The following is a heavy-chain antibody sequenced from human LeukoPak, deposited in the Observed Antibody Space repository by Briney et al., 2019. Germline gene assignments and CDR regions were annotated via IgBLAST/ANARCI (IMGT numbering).Heavy chain of an antibody. CDR1: GYTFTSYD. V-gene: IGHV1-8*03. D-gene: IGHD3-9*01. CDR3: AKEGDILTGYYIGLDY. CDR2: MNPNSGNT. J-gene: IGHJ4*02. Sequence: ASVKVSCKASGYTFTSYDINWVRQATGQGLEWMGWMNPNSGNTGYAQKFQGRVTITRNTSISTAYMELSSLRAEDTAVYYCAKEGDILTGYYIGLDYWGQGTLVTVSS.